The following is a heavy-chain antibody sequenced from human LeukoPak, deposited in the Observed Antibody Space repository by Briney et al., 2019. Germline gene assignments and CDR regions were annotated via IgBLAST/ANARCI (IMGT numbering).Heavy chain of an antibody. CDR3: ARNYYDFWSGYYPFDY. Sequence: GGSLRRSCAASGFTFDDYGMSWVRQAPGKGLESVSGIKWNGGSTGYADSVKGRFTISRDNAKNSLYLQMNSLRAEDTALYYCARNYYDFWSGYYPFDYWGQGTLVTVSS. CDR2: IKWNGGST. D-gene: IGHD3-3*01. J-gene: IGHJ4*02. V-gene: IGHV3-20*04. CDR1: GFTFDDYG.